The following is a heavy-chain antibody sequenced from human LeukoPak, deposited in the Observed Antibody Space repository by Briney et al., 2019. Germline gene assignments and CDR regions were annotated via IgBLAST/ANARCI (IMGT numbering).Heavy chain of an antibody. CDR2: IIPILGIA. CDR1: GGTFSSYA. D-gene: IGHD3-10*01. J-gene: IGHJ6*02. Sequence: GAAVQVSCKACGGTFSSYAISWVRQAPGQELEWMGRIIPILGIANYAQKFQGRVAITADKSTSTAYMELSSLRSEDTAVYYCARDRDYGMDVWGQGTTVTVSS. CDR3: ARDRDYGMDV. V-gene: IGHV1-69*04.